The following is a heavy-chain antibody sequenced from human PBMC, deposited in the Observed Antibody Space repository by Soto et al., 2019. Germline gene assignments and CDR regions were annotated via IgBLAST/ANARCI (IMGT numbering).Heavy chain of an antibody. V-gene: IGHV5-51*01. CDR1: GYSFTSYW. CDR3: ARLSRYDFWSGYYGGPDY. D-gene: IGHD3-3*01. J-gene: IGHJ4*02. CDR2: IYPGDSDT. Sequence: GGSPKISCKGSGYSFTSYWVGWVRQMPGKGLEWMGIIYPGDSDTRYSTSFQGKVTISADKSISTAYLQWSSLKASETAMYYCARLSRYDFWSGYYGGPDYWGQGTLVTVSS.